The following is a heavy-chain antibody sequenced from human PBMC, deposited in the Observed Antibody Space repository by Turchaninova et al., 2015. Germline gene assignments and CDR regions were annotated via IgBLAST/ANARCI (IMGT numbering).Heavy chain of an antibody. CDR1: GFTFSNYW. CDR3: ARNHVDL. D-gene: IGHD1-14*01. V-gene: IGHV3-7*01. Sequence: EVQLVESGGDLVKPGGSVRLSCTASGFTFSNYWMTWGRKDPGKGLEWVASINQDGTEKYYVDSVKGRFTISRDNAKNSLYLQMSSLRAEDTAVYYCARNHVDLWGRGTLVSVSS. J-gene: IGHJ2*01. CDR2: INQDGTEK.